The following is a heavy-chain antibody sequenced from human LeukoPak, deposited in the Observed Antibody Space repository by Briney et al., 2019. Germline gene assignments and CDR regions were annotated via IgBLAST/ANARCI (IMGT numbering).Heavy chain of an antibody. CDR1: GFTFSSYW. CDR3: ARKRPNYFDY. Sequence: GGSLRLSCAASGFTFSSYWMAWVRQAPGKGPEWAANINLDGSQKYYVDSVKGRFTISRDNAENSLYLQMNSLRAEDTALYYCARKRPNYFDYWGQGTLVTVPS. V-gene: IGHV3-7*01. CDR2: INLDGSQK. J-gene: IGHJ4*02.